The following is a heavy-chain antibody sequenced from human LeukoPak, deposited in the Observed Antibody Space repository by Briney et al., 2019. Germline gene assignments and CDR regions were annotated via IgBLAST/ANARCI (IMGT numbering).Heavy chain of an antibody. CDR3: ARGRDSDYAFDY. V-gene: IGHV3-23*01. D-gene: IGHD4-17*01. J-gene: IGHJ4*02. CDR1: GFTFSNYA. CDR2: ISGGGGST. Sequence: GGSLRLSCAASGFTFSNYAMSWVRQAPGKGLEWVSTISGGGGSTYYADSVKGRFTISRDNAKNSLYLQMNSLRAEDTAVYYCARGRDSDYAFDYWGQGTLVTVSS.